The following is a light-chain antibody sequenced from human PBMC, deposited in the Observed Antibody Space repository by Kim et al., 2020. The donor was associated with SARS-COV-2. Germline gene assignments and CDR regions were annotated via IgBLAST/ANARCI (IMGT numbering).Light chain of an antibody. Sequence: VALGHTVRITCQGDSLRSYYASWYQQKPGQAPVLVIYGKTNRPSGIPDRFSGSSSGNTASLTITGAQAEDEGDYYCNSRDSSFYVFGTGTKVTV. V-gene: IGLV3-19*01. CDR3: NSRDSSFYV. CDR1: SLRSYY. CDR2: GKT. J-gene: IGLJ1*01.